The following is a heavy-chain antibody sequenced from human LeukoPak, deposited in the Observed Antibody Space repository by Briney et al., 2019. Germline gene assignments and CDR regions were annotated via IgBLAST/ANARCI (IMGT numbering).Heavy chain of an antibody. Sequence: GGSLRLSCAASGFTFDGYGMSWVRQAPGKGLEWVSGINWNGGSTGYADSVKGRFTISRDNAKNSLYLQMNSLRAEDTALYHRARGTTVTPFDYWGQGTLVTVSS. D-gene: IGHD4-17*01. CDR2: INWNGGST. CDR3: ARGTTVTPFDY. J-gene: IGHJ4*02. CDR1: GFTFDGYG. V-gene: IGHV3-20*01.